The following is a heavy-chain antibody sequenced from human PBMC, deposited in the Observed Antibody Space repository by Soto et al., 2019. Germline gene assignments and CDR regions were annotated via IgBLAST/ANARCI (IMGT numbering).Heavy chain of an antibody. CDR2: VSGSGAST. CDR1: GFSFSDYA. V-gene: IGHV3-23*01. D-gene: IGHD2-2*01. J-gene: IGHJ6*02. CDR3: AKEYQGGGFASYGMGV. Sequence: EVQLLESGGGLVQPGGSLRLSCAASGFSFSDYAMIWVRQAPGTGLDWVSAVSGSGASTYYADSVRGRFTVSRDNSKNTGYLQMNSLRAEDTAVYYCAKEYQGGGFASYGMGVWGQGTTVTVSS.